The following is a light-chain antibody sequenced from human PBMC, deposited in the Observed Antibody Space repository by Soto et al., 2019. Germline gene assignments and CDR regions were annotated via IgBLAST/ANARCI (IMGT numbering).Light chain of an antibody. J-gene: IGKJ3*01. Sequence: DIQMTQSPSSLSASVGDRVTITCQASQDISNYLNWYQQKPGKAPKLLIYDASNLETGVPSRFSGSASGTDFTFTISSLQPEDIATYYCQQYDTLPPITFGPGTKVDIK. V-gene: IGKV1-33*01. CDR2: DAS. CDR1: QDISNY. CDR3: QQYDTLPPIT.